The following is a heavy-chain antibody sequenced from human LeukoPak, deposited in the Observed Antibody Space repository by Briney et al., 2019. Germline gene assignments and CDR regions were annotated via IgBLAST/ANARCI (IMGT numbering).Heavy chain of an antibody. CDR1: GFTFDDYV. D-gene: IGHD4/OR15-4a*01. CDR2: ISWNSRSI. CDR3: AKDKYGANDYYFYGLDV. V-gene: IGHV3-9*01. Sequence: GRSLRLSCAASGFTFDDYVMHWVRQAPGKGLEWVSNISWNSRSIGYADSVKGRFTISRDNAKNSLYLQMNSLRAEDTALYYCAKDKYGANDYYFYGLDVWGQGTTVTVSS. J-gene: IGHJ6*02.